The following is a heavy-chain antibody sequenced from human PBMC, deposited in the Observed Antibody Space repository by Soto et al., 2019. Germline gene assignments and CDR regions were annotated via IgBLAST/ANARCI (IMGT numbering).Heavy chain of an antibody. Sequence: QVQLVQSGAEVKKPGASVKVSCKASGYTFTSYGISWVRQAPGQGLEWMGWISAYNGNTNYAQKLQGRVTMTTDTSTSTAYMELRSLGSDDTAVYYCARGERYFDWLFSGLVWCDPWGQGTLVTVSS. CDR1: GYTFTSYG. J-gene: IGHJ5*02. CDR3: ARGERYFDWLFSGLVWCDP. CDR2: ISAYNGNT. D-gene: IGHD3-9*01. V-gene: IGHV1-18*01.